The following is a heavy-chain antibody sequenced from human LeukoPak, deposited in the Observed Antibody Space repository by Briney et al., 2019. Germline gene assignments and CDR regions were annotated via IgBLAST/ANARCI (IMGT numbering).Heavy chain of an antibody. CDR2: IYHSGST. Sequence: KSSETLSLTCAVSGYSISSGYYWGWIRQPPGKGLEWIGSIYHSGSTYYNPSLKSRVTISVDTSKNQFSLKLSSVTAADTAVYYCARGPPHYDFWSGYSYFDYWGQGTLVTVSS. V-gene: IGHV4-38-2*01. CDR1: GYSISSGYY. J-gene: IGHJ4*02. D-gene: IGHD3-3*01. CDR3: ARGPPHYDFWSGYSYFDY.